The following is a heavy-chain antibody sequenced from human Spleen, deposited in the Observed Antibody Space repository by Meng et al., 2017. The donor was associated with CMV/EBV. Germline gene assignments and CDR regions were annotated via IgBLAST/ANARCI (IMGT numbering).Heavy chain of an antibody. D-gene: IGHD4-17*01. CDR2: IWFDGSNK. Sequence: SGFTFSSYAMSWVRQAPGKGLEWVALIWFDGSNKYYADSVKGRFTISRDTSKNTLDLQMNSLGAEDTAIYYCARNFIQGDYTSPSDYWGQGTLVTVSS. CDR3: ARNFIQGDYTSPSDY. CDR1: GFTFSSYA. J-gene: IGHJ4*02. V-gene: IGHV3-33*08.